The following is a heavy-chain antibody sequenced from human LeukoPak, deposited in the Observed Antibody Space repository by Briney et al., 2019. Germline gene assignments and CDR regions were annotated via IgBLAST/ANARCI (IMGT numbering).Heavy chain of an antibody. J-gene: IGHJ6*04. D-gene: IGHD3-10*02. CDR1: GYIFSNFG. Sequence: GGSLRLSCTASGYIFSNFGISWVRQAPGKGLEWVSTTTSSGGNTYYAQTVKGRFTISRDNAKNSLYLQMNSLRAEDTAVYYCAELGITMIGGVWGKGTTVTISS. CDR3: AELGITMIGGV. V-gene: IGHV3-23*01. CDR2: TTSSGGNT.